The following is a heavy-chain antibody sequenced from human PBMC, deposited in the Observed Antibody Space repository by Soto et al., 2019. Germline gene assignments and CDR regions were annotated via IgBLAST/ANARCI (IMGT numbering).Heavy chain of an antibody. D-gene: IGHD5-12*01. V-gene: IGHV4-30-2*01. CDR2: IYHSGST. Sequence: QLQLQDSGSGLVKPSQTLSLTCAVSGGSISSGDYSWTWIRQPPGKGLEWIGYIYHSGSTYYNPSLKSRVTISVDRSKNQFSLRLSSVTAADTAVYYCARYRWLQPRFDYWGQGTLVTVSS. CDR1: GGSISSGDYS. J-gene: IGHJ4*02. CDR3: ARYRWLQPRFDY.